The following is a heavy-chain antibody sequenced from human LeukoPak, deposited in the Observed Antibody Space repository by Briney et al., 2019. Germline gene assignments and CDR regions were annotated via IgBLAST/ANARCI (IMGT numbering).Heavy chain of an antibody. J-gene: IGHJ3*01. V-gene: IGHV3-48*01. CDR1: GFTFSDYS. CDR3: AREDDDWGPNTFDL. CDR2: IVSTSHVT. D-gene: IGHD7-27*01. Sequence: GGSLRLSCAASGFTFSDYSMNWVHQAPGKGPEWLSYIVSTSHVTIYADSVMGRFTISRDNAKNSVSLQMDSLRSDDTAVYYCAREDDDWGPNTFDLWGPGTMVTVS.